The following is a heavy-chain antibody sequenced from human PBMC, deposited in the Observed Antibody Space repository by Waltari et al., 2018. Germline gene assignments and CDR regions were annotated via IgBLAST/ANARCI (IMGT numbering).Heavy chain of an antibody. CDR2: IYYSGST. V-gene: IGHV4-39*01. CDR3: ARHDYGDYGGVDY. CDR1: GGSISSSSYY. J-gene: IGHJ4*02. Sequence: QLQLQESGPGLVKPSETLSLTCTVSGGSISSSSYYWGWIRQPPGKGLEWIGSIYYSGSTYYNPSRKSRVTISVDTSKNQFSLKLSSVTAADTAVYYCARHDYGDYGGVDYWGQGTLVTVSS. D-gene: IGHD4-17*01.